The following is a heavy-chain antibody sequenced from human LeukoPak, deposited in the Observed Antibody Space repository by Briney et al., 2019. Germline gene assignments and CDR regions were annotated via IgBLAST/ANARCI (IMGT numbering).Heavy chain of an antibody. V-gene: IGHV4-38-2*01. CDR1: GYSISSGYY. Sequence: SETLSLTCAVSGYSISSGYYWGWIRQPPGKGLEWIGSIYYSGSTNYNPSLKSRVTISVDTSKNQFSLKLSSVTAADTAVYYCAVSGGSYNLVWGQGTLVTVSS. D-gene: IGHD1-26*01. CDR2: IYYSGST. J-gene: IGHJ4*02. CDR3: AVSGGSYNLV.